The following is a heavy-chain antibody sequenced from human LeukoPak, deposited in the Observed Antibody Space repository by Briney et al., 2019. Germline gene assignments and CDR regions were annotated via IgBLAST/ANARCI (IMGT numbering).Heavy chain of an antibody. D-gene: IGHD3-9*01. J-gene: IGHJ1*01. CDR3: VLPVTILNGYFHH. Sequence: TGGSLRLSCAVSGFTFSTYGMHWVRQAPGKGLEWVAVISYGANNKYYADSVKGRFTISRDNSNNTLYLQMDSLRAEDTAVYYCVLPVTILNGYFHHWGQGTLVTVSS. CDR1: GFTFSTYG. CDR2: ISYGANNK. V-gene: IGHV3-30*03.